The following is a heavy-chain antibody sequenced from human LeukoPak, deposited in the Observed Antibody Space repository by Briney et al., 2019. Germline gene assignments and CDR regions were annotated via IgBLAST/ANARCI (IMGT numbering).Heavy chain of an antibody. Sequence: GGSLRLSCAASGFTFSSYGMHWVRQAPGKGLEWVAFIRYDGSNKYYADSVKGRFTISRDNSKNTLYLQMNSLRAEDTAVYHCARAFGDFWSGYYPSYYNYYMDVWGKGTTVTVSS. CDR1: GFTFSSYG. V-gene: IGHV3-30*02. J-gene: IGHJ6*03. D-gene: IGHD3-3*01. CDR2: IRYDGSNK. CDR3: ARAFGDFWSGYYPSYYNYYMDV.